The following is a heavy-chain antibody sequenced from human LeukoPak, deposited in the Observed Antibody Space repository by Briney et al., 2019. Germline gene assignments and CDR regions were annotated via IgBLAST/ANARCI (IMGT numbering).Heavy chain of an antibody. J-gene: IGHJ4*02. CDR3: ARADGYNSPSDY. D-gene: IGHD5-24*01. Sequence: SETLSLTCTVSGGSISSGSYYWSWIRQPAGKGLEWIGRIYTSGSTNYNPSLKSRVTISVDTSKNQFSLKLSSVTAADTAVYYCARADGYNSPSDYWGQGTLVTVSS. CDR1: GGSISSGSYY. V-gene: IGHV4-61*02. CDR2: IYTSGST.